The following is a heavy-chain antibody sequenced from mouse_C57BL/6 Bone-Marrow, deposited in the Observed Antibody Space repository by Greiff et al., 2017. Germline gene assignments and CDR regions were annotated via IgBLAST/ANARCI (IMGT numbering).Heavy chain of an antibody. CDR2: SRNKANDYTT. V-gene: IGHV7-1*01. CDR3: ARDALDWYCDV. J-gene: IGHJ1*03. CDR1: GFTFSDFY. Sequence: EVKVVESGGGLVQSGRSLRLSCATSGFTFSDFYMEWVRQAPGKGLEWIAASRNKANDYTTEYSASVKGRFIVSRDTSQSILYLQMNALGAEGTAIYYCARDALDWYCDVWCTGNAVTVTS.